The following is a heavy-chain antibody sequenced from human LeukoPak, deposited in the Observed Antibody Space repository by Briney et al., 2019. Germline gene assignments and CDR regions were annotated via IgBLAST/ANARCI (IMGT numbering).Heavy chain of an antibody. CDR1: GFTFSSYW. Sequence: PGGSLRLSCAASGFTFSSYWMSWVRQAPGKGLEWVANIKQDGSEKYYVDSVKGRFTISRDNAKNSLYLQMNSLRAEDTAVYYCAKDLRVCSSTSCRDYWGQGTLVTVSS. J-gene: IGHJ4*02. CDR2: IKQDGSEK. V-gene: IGHV3-7*01. CDR3: AKDLRVCSSTSCRDY. D-gene: IGHD2-2*01.